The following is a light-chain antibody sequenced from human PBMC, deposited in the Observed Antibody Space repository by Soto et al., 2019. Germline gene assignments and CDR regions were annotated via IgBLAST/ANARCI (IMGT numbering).Light chain of an antibody. CDR3: QQYGS. V-gene: IGKV3-20*01. Sequence: EIVLPQSPGTLSLSPGESSTLSCRASPSVSGSNLAWYQQKPGQAPRLVIYGASSRATGIPDRFSGSGSGTDLTLTISRLEPEDFAVYYCQQYGSVGKGNKVDIK. CDR1: PSVSGSN. CDR2: GAS. J-gene: IGKJ1*01.